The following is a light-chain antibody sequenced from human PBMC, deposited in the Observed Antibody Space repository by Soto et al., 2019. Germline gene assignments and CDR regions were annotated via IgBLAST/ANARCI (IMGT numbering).Light chain of an antibody. J-gene: IGKJ1*01. V-gene: IGKV3-20*01. CDR2: GAS. CDR3: QQYGSSGT. Sequence: ELLLTQSPGTLSSSPVARATLSCRASQSVGSNLLAWYQQKRGQAPRLLIYGASNRATGIPDRFSGSGSGTDFNLNISRLEPEDFAVYYCQQYGSSGTFGPGPRWIS. CDR1: QSVGSNL.